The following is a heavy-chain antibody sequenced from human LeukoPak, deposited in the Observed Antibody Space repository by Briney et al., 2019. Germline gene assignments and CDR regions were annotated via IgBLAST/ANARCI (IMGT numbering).Heavy chain of an antibody. CDR1: GFTFSGYW. CDR2: IKSDGSST. J-gene: IGHJ3*02. Sequence: PGGSLKVSCAASGFTFSGYWMHWVRQAPGKGLVWVSRIKSDGSSTTYADSVKGRFTISRDNAKNTLYLQMNSLRAEDTAVYYCARGGSPPEALGDAFNIWGQGTIDPVSS. CDR3: ARGGSPPEALGDAFNI. V-gene: IGHV3-74*01. D-gene: IGHD1-26*01.